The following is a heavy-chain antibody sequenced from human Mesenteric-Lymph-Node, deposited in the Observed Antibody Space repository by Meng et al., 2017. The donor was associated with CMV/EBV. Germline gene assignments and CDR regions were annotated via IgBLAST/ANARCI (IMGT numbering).Heavy chain of an antibody. CDR1: GGSISSSNW. CDR3: ATNDRKYYDFWSGYYYYYGMDV. CDR2: INHSGST. D-gene: IGHD3-3*01. Sequence: GSLRLSCAVSGGSISSSNWWSWVRQPPGKGLEWIGEINHSGSTNYNPSLKSRVTISVDTSKNQFSLKLSSVTAADTAVYYCATNDRKYYDFWSGYYYYYGMDVWGQGTTVTVSS. V-gene: IGHV4-4*02. J-gene: IGHJ6*02.